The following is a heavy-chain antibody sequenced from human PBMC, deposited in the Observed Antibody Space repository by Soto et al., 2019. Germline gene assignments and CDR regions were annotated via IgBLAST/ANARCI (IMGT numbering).Heavy chain of an antibody. J-gene: IGHJ5*02. CDR3: ARVQGWATTYGWFDP. CDR2: INHSGST. CDR1: GGSFSGYY. Sequence: PSETLSLTCAVYGGSFSGYYWSWIRQPPGKGLEWIGEINHSGSTNYNPSLKSRVTISVDTSKNQFSLKLSSVTAADMAVYYCARVQGWATTYGWFDPGGQGTLVTVS. V-gene: IGHV4-34*01. D-gene: IGHD1-1*01.